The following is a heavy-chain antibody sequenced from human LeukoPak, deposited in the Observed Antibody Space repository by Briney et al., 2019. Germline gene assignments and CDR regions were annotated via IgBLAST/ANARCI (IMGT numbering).Heavy chain of an antibody. CDR2: IYGGDTT. CDR3: ARDAGYCSGGSCYPGQFDY. J-gene: IGHJ4*02. D-gene: IGHD2-15*01. Sequence: GGSLRLSCAASGFSVTSNYMNWVRQAPGKGLEWVSVIYGGDTTWYADSVKGRFTISRDNSKNTLYLQMNSLRAEDTAVYYCARDAGYCSGGSCYPGQFDYWGQGTLVTVSS. CDR1: GFSVTSNY. V-gene: IGHV3-66*01.